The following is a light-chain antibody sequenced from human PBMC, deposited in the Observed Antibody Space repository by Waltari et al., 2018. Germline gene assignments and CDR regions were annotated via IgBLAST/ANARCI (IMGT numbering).Light chain of an antibody. Sequence: QSALTQPASVLGFPGQSITISCPGTDHDIGYYDYVAWYQQHPGKAPKLLIYDVTTRPLGLSNRFSGSKAGNTASLTISGLEAEDEGDYYCSSYTSSTSLVIFGGGTKLTVL. CDR1: DHDIGYYDY. CDR2: DVT. CDR3: SSYTSSTSLVI. V-gene: IGLV2-14*03. J-gene: IGLJ2*01.